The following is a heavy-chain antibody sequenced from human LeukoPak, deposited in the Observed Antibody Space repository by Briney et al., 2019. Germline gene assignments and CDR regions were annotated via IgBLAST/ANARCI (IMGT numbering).Heavy chain of an antibody. CDR2: ISGHNGDT. J-gene: IGHJ3*02. V-gene: IGHV1-18*01. Sequence: ASVKVSCKTSGYTFTNYGISWVRQAPGQGLEWMGWISGHNGDTNYAQKYQRRVTMTRDTSTSTVYMDLRSLTSDDTAVYFCARSPPFNYDWTVWDKVFDMWGQGTMVTVSS. D-gene: IGHD3-22*01. CDR3: ARSPPFNYDWTVWDKVFDM. CDR1: GYTFTNYG.